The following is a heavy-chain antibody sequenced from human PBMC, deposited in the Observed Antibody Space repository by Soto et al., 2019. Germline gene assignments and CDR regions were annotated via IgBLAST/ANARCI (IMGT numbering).Heavy chain of an antibody. Sequence: GESLKISCKGSGYSSTSYWIGWVRQVPGKGLEWMGIIYHGDSDTRYSPSFQGQVTISADKSISTAYLQWSSLKASDTAMYYCARHVRLGWFDPWGQGTLVTVSS. J-gene: IGHJ5*02. CDR3: ARHVRLGWFDP. CDR2: IYHGDSDT. D-gene: IGHD3-16*01. CDR1: GYSSTSYW. V-gene: IGHV5-51*01.